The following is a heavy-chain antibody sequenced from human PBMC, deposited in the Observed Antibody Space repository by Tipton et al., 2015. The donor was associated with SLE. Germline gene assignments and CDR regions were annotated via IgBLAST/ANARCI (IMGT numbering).Heavy chain of an antibody. CDR3: ARETPNTPAASFDY. CDR1: GFTFSSFE. CDR2: ITSSGSTI. D-gene: IGHD6-13*01. J-gene: IGHJ4*02. V-gene: IGHV3-48*03. Sequence: SLRLSCAASGFTFSSFEMNWVRQGPGKGLEWVSYITSSGSTIYYADSVKGRFTISRDNAKNLVYLQMNSLRAEDTAVYYCARETPNTPAASFDYWGQGTLVTVSS.